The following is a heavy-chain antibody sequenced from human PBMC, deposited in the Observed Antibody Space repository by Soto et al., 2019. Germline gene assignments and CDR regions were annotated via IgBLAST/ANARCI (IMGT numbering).Heavy chain of an antibody. CDR3: ARRDYDSSGYYYSYYGMDV. D-gene: IGHD3-22*01. CDR2: IIPIFGTA. V-gene: IGHV1-69*12. CDR1: GGTFSSYA. J-gene: IGHJ6*02. Sequence: QVQLVQSGAEVKKPGSLVKVSCKDSGGTFSSYAISWVRQAPGQGLEWMGGIIPIFGTANYAQKFQGRVTITADESTRTAYMELSSMRSEDTAVYYCARRDYDSSGYYYSYYGMDVWGQGTTVTVSS.